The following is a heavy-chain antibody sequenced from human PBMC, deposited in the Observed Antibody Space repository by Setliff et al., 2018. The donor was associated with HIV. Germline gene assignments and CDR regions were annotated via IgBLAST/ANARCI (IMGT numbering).Heavy chain of an antibody. J-gene: IGHJ4*02. CDR2: INHSGDT. CDR1: GGSINTYY. V-gene: IGHV4-34*01. Sequence: LSLTCTVSGGSINTYYWSWIRQPPGKGLEWIGEINHSGDTNYNPSLKSRVTISVDTSKNQFSLNLNSVTAADTAVYYCARLGAEDFSDYDWVDYWGQGTLVTVSS. D-gene: IGHD5-12*01. CDR3: ARLGAEDFSDYDWVDY.